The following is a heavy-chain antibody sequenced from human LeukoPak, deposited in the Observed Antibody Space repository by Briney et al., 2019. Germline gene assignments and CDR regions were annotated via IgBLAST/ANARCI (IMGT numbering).Heavy chain of an antibody. J-gene: IGHJ4*02. CDR2: ISGSGGST. CDR1: GFTFSSHA. CDR3: AKSLHSYYDSSGYYRPFDY. D-gene: IGHD3-22*01. Sequence: PGGSLRLSCAASGFTFSSHAMSWVRQAPGKGLEWVSAISGSGGSTYYADSLKGRFTISRDNSKNTLYLQMNSLRAEDTAVYYCAKSLHSYYDSSGYYRPFDYWGQGTLVTVSS. V-gene: IGHV3-23*01.